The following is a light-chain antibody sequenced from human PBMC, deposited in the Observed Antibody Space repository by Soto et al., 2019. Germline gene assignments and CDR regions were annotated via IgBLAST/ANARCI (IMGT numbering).Light chain of an antibody. CDR2: GAS. J-gene: IGKJ1*01. CDR3: QQYNNWPWT. Sequence: EIVMTQSPATLSVSPGGRATLSCRASQSISDTLSWYQQKPGQAPRLLIYGASARATTFPPRFSGSGSGTDFTLTISSLQSEDFAVYYCQQYNNWPWTFGQGTKVDIK. V-gene: IGKV3-15*01. CDR1: QSISDT.